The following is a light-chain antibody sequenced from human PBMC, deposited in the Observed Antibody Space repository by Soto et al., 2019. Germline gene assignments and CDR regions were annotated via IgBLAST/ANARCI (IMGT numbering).Light chain of an antibody. V-gene: IGLV1-40*01. CDR2: GDN. J-gene: IGLJ1*01. CDR1: TSNIGAPYD. CDR3: QSYDISLHNYV. Sequence: QSVLTQPPSVSGAPGQRVSISCTGSTSNIGAPYDVHWYQHLPGPAPKLLIYGDNNRPSGVPDRFSGSKSGTSASLAITRLQAEDEAEYYCQSYDISLHNYVFGTGTQLTVL.